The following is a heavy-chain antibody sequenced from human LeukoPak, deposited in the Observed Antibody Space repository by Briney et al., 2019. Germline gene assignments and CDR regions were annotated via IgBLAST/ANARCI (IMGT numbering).Heavy chain of an antibody. Sequence: GGSLGLSCAASGFTFSYYSMNWVRQAPGKGLEWLSYISSSGSSMYYADSVKGRFTISRENAQNSVYLQMNSLRDEDTAVYYCARQTTVFDNWGQGTLVTVSS. D-gene: IGHD1-1*01. CDR1: GFTFSYYS. V-gene: IGHV3-48*02. CDR3: ARQTTVFDN. CDR2: ISSSGSSM. J-gene: IGHJ4*02.